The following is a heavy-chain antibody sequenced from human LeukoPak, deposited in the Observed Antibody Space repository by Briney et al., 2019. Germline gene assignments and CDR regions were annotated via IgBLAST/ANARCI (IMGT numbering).Heavy chain of an antibody. CDR2: INTDGSST. V-gene: IGHV3-74*01. D-gene: IGHD6-6*01. CDR3: ARDGPEGSSFDY. Sequence: GGSLRLSCAASGFTFSSYWMHWVRQAPGKGLVWVSRINTDGSSTSYADSVKGRFTISRDNTKNTLYLQMNSLRAEDTTVYYCARDGPEGSSFDYWGQGTLVTVSS. CDR1: GFTFSSYW. J-gene: IGHJ4*02.